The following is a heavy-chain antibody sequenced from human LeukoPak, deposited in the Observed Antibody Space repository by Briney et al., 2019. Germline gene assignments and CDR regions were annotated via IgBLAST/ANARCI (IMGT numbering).Heavy chain of an antibody. D-gene: IGHD3-22*01. J-gene: IGHJ3*02. CDR2: ISSSSSYI. Sequence: PGGSLRLSCATSGFTFSSYSMNWVRQAPGKGLEWVSYISSSSSYIYYADSVKGRFTISRDNAKNSLYLQMNSLRAEDTAVYYYARDTMKGTSAFDNWGQGTLVTVSS. CDR3: ARDTMKGTSAFDN. CDR1: GFTFSSYS. V-gene: IGHV3-21*01.